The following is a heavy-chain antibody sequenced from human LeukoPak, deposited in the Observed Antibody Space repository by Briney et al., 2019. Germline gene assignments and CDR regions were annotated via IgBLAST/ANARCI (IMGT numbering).Heavy chain of an antibody. D-gene: IGHD6-19*01. CDR2: ISDSGGST. V-gene: IGHV3-23*01. CDR1: GFAVSSNY. J-gene: IGHJ4*02. Sequence: GGSLRLSCAASGFAVSSNYMSWVRQAPGKGLEWVSAISDSGGSTYYADSVKSRFTISRDNSKNTLYLQMNSLRAEDTAIYYCAKDGILAGSRFDYWGQGTLVTVSS. CDR3: AKDGILAGSRFDY.